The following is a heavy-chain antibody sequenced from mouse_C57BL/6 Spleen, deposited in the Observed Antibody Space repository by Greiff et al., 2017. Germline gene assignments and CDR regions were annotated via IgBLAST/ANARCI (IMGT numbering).Heavy chain of an antibody. D-gene: IGHD4-1*01. J-gene: IGHJ2*01. V-gene: IGHV1-53*01. Sequence: QVQLQQPGTELVKPGASVKLSCKASGYTFTSYWMNWVKQRPGQGLEWIGNIYPRNGGTNYNEQFKSKATLTVDKSSSTAYSRRSSLTAEDAAFYYCARDWPRGYWGQGTTLTVSS. CDR2: IYPRNGGT. CDR1: GYTFTSYW. CDR3: ARDWPRGY.